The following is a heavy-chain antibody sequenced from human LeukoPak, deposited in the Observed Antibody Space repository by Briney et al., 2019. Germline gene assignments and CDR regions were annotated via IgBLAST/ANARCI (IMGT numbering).Heavy chain of an antibody. V-gene: IGHV3-23*01. CDR2: ISAAGDNI. Sequence: GESLRLSCAASGFPFSGHALSWVRQTPGKGLEWVSSISAAGDNIYFADSVKGRFTISRDNSKNTLYLQMNSLRADDTAVYFCAYLDSSGYYYGRLRYWGQGTPVAVSS. CDR3: AYLDSSGYYYGRLRY. CDR1: GFPFSGHA. J-gene: IGHJ4*02. D-gene: IGHD3-22*01.